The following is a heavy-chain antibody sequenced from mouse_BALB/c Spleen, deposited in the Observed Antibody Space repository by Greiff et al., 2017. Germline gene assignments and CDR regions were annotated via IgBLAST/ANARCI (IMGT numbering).Heavy chain of an antibody. CDR2: IRNKANGYTT. CDR3: ARPYGYDEGYYAMDY. D-gene: IGHD2-2*01. Sequence: EVKVVESGGGLVQPGGSLRLSCATSGFTFTDYYMSWVRQPPGKALEWLGFIRNKANGYTTEYSASVKGRFTISRDNSQSILYLQMNTLRAEDSATYYCARPYGYDEGYYAMDYWGQGTSVTVSS. V-gene: IGHV7-3*02. CDR1: GFTFTDYY. J-gene: IGHJ4*01.